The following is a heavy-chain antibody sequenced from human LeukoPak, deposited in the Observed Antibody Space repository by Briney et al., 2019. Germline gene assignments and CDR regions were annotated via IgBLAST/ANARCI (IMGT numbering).Heavy chain of an antibody. CDR3: AKHLGSHSFLFYYMDV. V-gene: IGHV3-23*01. J-gene: IGHJ6*03. Sequence: PGGSLRLSCEDSQFTFSRFAMSWIRQAPGRGLEWVSTLSGSGTATYYADSVKGRFTTSRDNSKDTLYLQMDNLRADDTAVYYCAKHLGSHSFLFYYMDVWGTGTSVIVSS. CDR1: QFTFSRFA. CDR2: LSGSGTAT. D-gene: IGHD2-21*01.